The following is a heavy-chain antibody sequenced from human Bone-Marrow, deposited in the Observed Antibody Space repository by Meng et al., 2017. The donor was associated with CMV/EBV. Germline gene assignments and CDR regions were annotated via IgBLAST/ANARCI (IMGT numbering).Heavy chain of an antibody. CDR1: GYTFPGYY. CDR3: ARGITRTRYFDY. Sequence: QVQLWESGAAVKKPGASVKVSCKASGYTFPGYYMHWVRQAPGQGLEWMGWINPNSGGTNYAQKFQGRVTMTRDTSISTDYMELSRLRSDDTAVYNCARGITRTRYFDYWGQGTLVTVSS. D-gene: IGHD1/OR15-1a*01. V-gene: IGHV1-2*02. J-gene: IGHJ4*02. CDR2: INPNSGGT.